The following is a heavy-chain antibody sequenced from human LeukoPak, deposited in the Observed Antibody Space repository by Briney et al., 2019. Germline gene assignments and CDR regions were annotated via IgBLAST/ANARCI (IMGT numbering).Heavy chain of an antibody. CDR1: GFTFSGYA. V-gene: IGHV3-23*01. Sequence: GRSLRLSCAASGFTFSGYAMHWVRQAPGKGLEWVSAISGSGGSTYYADSVKGRFTISRDNSKNTLYLQMNSLRAEDTAVYYCAKDTPRGDYGDYPTDYWGQGTLVTVSS. J-gene: IGHJ4*02. CDR3: AKDTPRGDYGDYPTDY. D-gene: IGHD4-17*01. CDR2: ISGSGGST.